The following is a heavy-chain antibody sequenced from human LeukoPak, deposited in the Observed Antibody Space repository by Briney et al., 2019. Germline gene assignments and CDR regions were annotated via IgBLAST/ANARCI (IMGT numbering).Heavy chain of an antibody. D-gene: IGHD2-2*01. Sequence: GGALRLSCVASGFTFSDYYMNWIRQAPGRGLEWISYTSGSGSRINYADPVKGRFTISRDNAKNSLFLQMNSLRVEDTAVYYCARDLSLAGSIEGMPGARVSPPGGWFDPWGQGTLVTVSS. J-gene: IGHJ5*02. CDR1: GFTFSDYY. CDR3: ARDLSLAGSIEGMPGARVSPPGGWFDP. CDR2: TSGSGSRI. V-gene: IGHV3-11*01.